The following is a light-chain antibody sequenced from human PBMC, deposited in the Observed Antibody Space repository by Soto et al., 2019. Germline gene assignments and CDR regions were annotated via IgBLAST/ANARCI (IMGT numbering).Light chain of an antibody. CDR1: QSVSSY. Sequence: EIVLTQSPATLSLSPGERATLSCRASQSVSSYLAWYQQKPGQAPRLLIYDASNRATGIPARFSGSGSGTDFTLATRSLEPEDFAVYYCQQRGTFGQGTKLDIK. CDR3: QQRGT. CDR2: DAS. V-gene: IGKV3-11*01. J-gene: IGKJ2*01.